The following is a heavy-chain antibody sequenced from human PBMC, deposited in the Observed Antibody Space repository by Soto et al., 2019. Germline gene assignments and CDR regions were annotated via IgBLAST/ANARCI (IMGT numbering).Heavy chain of an antibody. CDR3: ARVKSGSYDWFDP. J-gene: IGHJ5*02. Sequence: EVQLVESGGGLVQPGGSLRLSCAASGFTFSYYWMHWVRQAPGKGLVWVSRINPDGSATTYMDSVKGRFTISRDNARNTLYLQMNSLSAEDTAVYYCARVKSGSYDWFDPWGQGTLVTVSS. V-gene: IGHV3-74*03. CDR2: INPDGSAT. D-gene: IGHD1-26*01. CDR1: GFTFSYYW.